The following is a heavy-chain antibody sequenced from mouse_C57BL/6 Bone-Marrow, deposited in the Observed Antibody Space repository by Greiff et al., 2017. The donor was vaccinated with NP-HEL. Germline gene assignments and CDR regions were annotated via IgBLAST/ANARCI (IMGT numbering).Heavy chain of an antibody. CDR2: ISRGGSYT. J-gene: IGHJ2*01. Sequence: EVHLVESGGDLVKPGGSLKLSCAASGFTFSSYGMSWVRQTPDKRLEWVATISRGGSYTYYPDSVKGRFTISRDNAKNTLYLQMSSLKSEDTAMYYCARQSRITTVPLFDYWGQGTTLTVSS. CDR3: ARQSRITTVPLFDY. CDR1: GFTFSSYG. V-gene: IGHV5-6*01. D-gene: IGHD1-1*01.